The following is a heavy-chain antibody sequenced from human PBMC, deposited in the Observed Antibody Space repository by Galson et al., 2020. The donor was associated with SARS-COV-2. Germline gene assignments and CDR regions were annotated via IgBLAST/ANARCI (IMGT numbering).Heavy chain of an antibody. J-gene: IGHJ4*02. CDR1: GFTFSSYA. V-gene: IGHV3-23*01. Sequence: GESLKIPCAASGFTFSSYAMSWVRQAPGKGLEWVSAISGSGGSTYYADSVKGRFTISRDNSKNTLYLQMNSLRAEDTAVYYCAKATYCTNGVCLFTIRKPLYFDYWGQGTLVTVSS. D-gene: IGHD2-8*01. CDR2: ISGSGGST. CDR3: AKATYCTNGVCLFTIRKPLYFDY.